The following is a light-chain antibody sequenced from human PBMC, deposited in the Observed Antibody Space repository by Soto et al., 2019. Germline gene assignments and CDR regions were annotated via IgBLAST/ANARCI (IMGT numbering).Light chain of an antibody. Sequence: QSVLTQPPSVSGAPGRRVTISCTGSSSNIGAGYDVHWYQQVPGTAPKLLIYGNSNRPSGVPDRFSGSKSGTSASLAITGLQAEDEADYYCQSYDSSLSGFVFGTGTKV. J-gene: IGLJ1*01. V-gene: IGLV1-40*01. CDR1: SSNIGAGYD. CDR2: GNS. CDR3: QSYDSSLSGFV.